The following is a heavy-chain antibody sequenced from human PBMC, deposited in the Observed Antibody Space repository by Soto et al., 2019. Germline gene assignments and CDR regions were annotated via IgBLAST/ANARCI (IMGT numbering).Heavy chain of an antibody. J-gene: IGHJ6*03. CDR3: ARGTRAKYYDILTGYSTKIYYYYMDV. CDR1: GYTFTSYD. D-gene: IGHD3-9*01. V-gene: IGHV1-8*01. Sequence: ASVKVSCKASGYTFTSYDINWVRQATGQGLEWMGWMNPNSGNTGYAQKFQGRVTMTRNTSISTAYMELSSLRSEDTAVYYCARGTRAKYYDILTGYSTKIYYYYMDVWGKGTKVTVSS. CDR2: MNPNSGNT.